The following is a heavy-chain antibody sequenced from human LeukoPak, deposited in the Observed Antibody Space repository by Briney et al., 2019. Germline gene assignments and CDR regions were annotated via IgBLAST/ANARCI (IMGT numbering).Heavy chain of an antibody. V-gene: IGHV3-23*01. CDR1: GFTFSSYA. D-gene: IGHD1-7*01. CDR3: ANSLSRSGWNYVAFDI. J-gene: IGHJ3*02. CDR2: ISGSGGST. Sequence: GGSLRLSCAASGFTFSSYAMSWVRQAPGKGLEWVSAISGSGGSTYYADSVKGRFTISRDNSKNTLYLQMNSLRAEDTAVYYCANSLSRSGWNYVAFDIWGQGTMVTVSS.